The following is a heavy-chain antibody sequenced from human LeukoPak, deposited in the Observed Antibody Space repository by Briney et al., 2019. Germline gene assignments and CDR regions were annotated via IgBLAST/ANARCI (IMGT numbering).Heavy chain of an antibody. D-gene: IGHD2-2*02. J-gene: IGHJ6*03. CDR1: GFSISSYE. CDR3: ARDAPLGYCSSTSCYTGGDYYYYYMDV. Sequence: GGSLRLSCAASGFSISSYEMNWVRQAPGKGLEWVSYISSSGSTIYYADSVKGRFTISRDNAKNSLYLQMNSLRAEDTAVYYCARDAPLGYCSSTSCYTGGDYYYYYMDVWGKGTTVTVSS. V-gene: IGHV3-48*03. CDR2: ISSSGSTI.